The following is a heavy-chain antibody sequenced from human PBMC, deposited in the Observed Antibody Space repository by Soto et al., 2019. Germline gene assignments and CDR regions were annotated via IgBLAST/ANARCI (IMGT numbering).Heavy chain of an antibody. CDR1: GFTFRNYD. CDR3: ARTVRDFYGVDV. J-gene: IGHJ6*02. Sequence: EVQLVESGGGLVQPGGSLRLSCEASGFTFRNYDMHWVRQGTGKGLEWVSGISAAGDPDYADSVEGRFTISRENAQNAFFLQMNSLRVGDTAVYYCARTVRDFYGVDVWGQGTTVIVSS. V-gene: IGHV3-13*05. CDR2: ISAAGDP.